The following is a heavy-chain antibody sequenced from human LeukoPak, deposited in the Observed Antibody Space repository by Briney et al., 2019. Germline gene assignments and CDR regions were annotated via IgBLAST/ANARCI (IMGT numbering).Heavy chain of an antibody. CDR3: ARDPGSFLSGSGWLNWFEP. D-gene: IGHD6-19*01. CDR2: ISGYNEKT. V-gene: IGHV1-18*01. Sequence: ASVKVSCKASGYTFTSRAINWVRQAPGQGLEWMGWISGYNEKTNYAQKFQGRVTMTTDTSMNTAYMELRRLRSDDTAVYYCARDPGSFLSGSGWLNWFEPWGQGTLVTVSP. CDR1: GYTFTSRA. J-gene: IGHJ5*02.